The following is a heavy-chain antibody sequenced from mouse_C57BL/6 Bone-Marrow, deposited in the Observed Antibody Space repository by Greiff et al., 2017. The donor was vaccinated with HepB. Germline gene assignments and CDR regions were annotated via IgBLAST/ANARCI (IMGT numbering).Heavy chain of an antibody. J-gene: IGHJ2*01. D-gene: IGHD3-3*01. Sequence: EVQLQQSGPELVKPGASVKITCKASGYTFTDYNMDWVKQSHGKSLEWIGDINPNNGGTIYNQKFKGKATLTVDKSSSTAYMELRSLTSEDTAVYYCARYSYLYYFDYWGQGTTLTVSS. CDR2: INPNNGGT. CDR1: GYTFTDYN. CDR3: ARYSYLYYFDY. V-gene: IGHV1-18*01.